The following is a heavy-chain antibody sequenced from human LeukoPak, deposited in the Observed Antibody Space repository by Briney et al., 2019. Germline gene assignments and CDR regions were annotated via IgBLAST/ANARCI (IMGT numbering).Heavy chain of an antibody. CDR3: ASGGIAAAGTSEYFQH. CDR2: IYYSGST. Sequence: SETLSLTCTVSGGSISSYYWSWIRQPPGKGLEWIGYIYYSGSTNYNPSLKSRVTLSVDTSKNQFSLKLSSVTAADTAVYYCASGGIAAAGTSEYFQHWGQGTLVTVSS. CDR1: GGSISSYY. V-gene: IGHV4-59*08. J-gene: IGHJ1*01. D-gene: IGHD6-13*01.